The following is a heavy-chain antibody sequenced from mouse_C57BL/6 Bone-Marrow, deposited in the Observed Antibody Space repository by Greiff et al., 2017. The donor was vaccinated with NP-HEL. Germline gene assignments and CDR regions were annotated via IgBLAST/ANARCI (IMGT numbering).Heavy chain of an antibody. V-gene: IGHV1-26*01. Sequence: EVKLQQSGPELVKPGASVKISCKASGYTFTDYYMNWVKQSHGKSLEWIGDINPNNGGTSYNQKFKGKATLTVDKSSSTAYMELRSLTSEDSAVYYCARFPHYYGSSYCAMDYWGQGTSVTVSS. CDR3: ARFPHYYGSSYCAMDY. CDR2: INPNNGGT. D-gene: IGHD1-1*01. CDR1: GYTFTDYY. J-gene: IGHJ4*01.